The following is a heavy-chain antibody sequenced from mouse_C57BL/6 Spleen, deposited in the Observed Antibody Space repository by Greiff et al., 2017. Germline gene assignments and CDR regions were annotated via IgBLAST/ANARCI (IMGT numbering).Heavy chain of an antibody. CDR2: IDPSDSET. D-gene: IGHD2-14*01. Sequence: QVQLQQPGAELVRPGSSVKLSCKASGYTFTSYWMHWVKQRPIQGLEWIGNIDPSDSETHYNQKFKDKATLTVDKSSSTAYMQLSSLTSEASAVYYCAKARSARSGYEYYAMDYWGQG. CDR1: GYTFTSYW. J-gene: IGHJ4*01. V-gene: IGHV1-52*01. CDR3: AKARSARSGYEYYAMDY.